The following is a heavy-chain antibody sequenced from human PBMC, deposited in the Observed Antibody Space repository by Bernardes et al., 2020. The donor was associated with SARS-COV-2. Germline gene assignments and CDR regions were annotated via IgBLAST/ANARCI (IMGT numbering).Heavy chain of an antibody. CDR1: GYTFSTYV. V-gene: IGHV1-3*01. CDR2: INAGNGNT. CDR3: ARDVISSRSYFDY. J-gene: IGHJ4*02. D-gene: IGHD2-2*01. Sequence: ASLKVSCKASGYTFSTYVIHWVRQAPGQSLEWMGWINAGNGNTTYSQKFQGRVTITRDTSASTAYMELRSLRPEDTAVYYCARDVISSRSYFDYWGRGTLVTGSS.